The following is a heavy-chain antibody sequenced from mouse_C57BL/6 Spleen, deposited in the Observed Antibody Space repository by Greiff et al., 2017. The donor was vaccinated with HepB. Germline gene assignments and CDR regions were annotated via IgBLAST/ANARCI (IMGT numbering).Heavy chain of an antibody. Sequence: QVQLQQPGTELVKPGASVKLSCKASGYTFTSYWMHWVKQRPGQGLEWIGAINPNNGGTSYNQKFKGKATLTVDKSSSTAYMELRRLTSEDSAVYYCARSSYDYDGYFDVWGTGTTVTVSS. D-gene: IGHD2-4*01. CDR2: INPNNGGT. J-gene: IGHJ1*03. CDR1: GYTFTSYW. V-gene: IGHV1-53*01. CDR3: ARSSYDYDGYFDV.